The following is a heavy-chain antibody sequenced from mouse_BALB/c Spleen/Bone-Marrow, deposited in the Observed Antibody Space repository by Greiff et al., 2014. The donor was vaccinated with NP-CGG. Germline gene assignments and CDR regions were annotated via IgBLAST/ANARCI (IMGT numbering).Heavy chain of an antibody. Sequence: VQLQQSGAELVKPGASVKLSCTASGFNLKDTYMHWVKQRPEQGLEWIGRIDPANGNTKYDPKFQGKATITADTSSNTAYLQLSRLTSEDTAVYYCASYYYGSSTFAYWGQGTLVTVTA. CDR2: IDPANGNT. CDR1: GFNLKDTY. D-gene: IGHD1-1*01. J-gene: IGHJ3*01. V-gene: IGHV14-3*02. CDR3: ASYYYGSSTFAY.